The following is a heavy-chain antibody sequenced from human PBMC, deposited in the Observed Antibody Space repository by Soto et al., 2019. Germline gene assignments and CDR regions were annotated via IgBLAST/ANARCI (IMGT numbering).Heavy chain of an antibody. CDR2: VYSSGSA. J-gene: IGHJ4*02. CDR3: AREKGPPADPFYFDY. D-gene: IGHD2-2*01. V-gene: IGHV4-4*07. CDR1: SASINKYY. Sequence: ETLSLTCAVSSASINKYYWAWIRQPAGKGLEWIGRVYSSGSANYNPSLEGRVTMSVDTSKNQFSLKLNSLTAADTALYFCAREKGPPADPFYFDYWGQGILVTVSS.